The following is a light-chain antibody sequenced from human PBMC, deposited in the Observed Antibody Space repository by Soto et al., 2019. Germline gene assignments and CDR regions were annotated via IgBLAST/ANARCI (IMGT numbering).Light chain of an antibody. J-gene: IGKJ4*01. CDR3: QQRNNYPVT. CDR1: QSVSSY. CDR2: DAS. Sequence: DIGLTQSPATLSLSTGERATLSCRASQSVSSYLVWYQQKPGQAPRVLISDASNLATGIPSRFSGSGSGTDFTLTISSLEPEDFAAYYCQQRNNYPVTFGGGTKVEIK. V-gene: IGKV3-11*01.